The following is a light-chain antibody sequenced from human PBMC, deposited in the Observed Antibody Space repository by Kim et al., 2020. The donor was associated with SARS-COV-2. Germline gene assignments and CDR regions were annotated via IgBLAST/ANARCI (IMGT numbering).Light chain of an antibody. CDR1: SSNIGAGYD. CDR3: QSYDTSLSAYV. CDR2: ANS. J-gene: IGLJ1*01. V-gene: IGLV1-40*01. Sequence: QSLLTQPPSVSGAPGQRVTISCTGSSSNIGAGYDVHWYQQLPGTAPKLLMYANSNRPSGVPDRFSGSKSGTSGSLAITGLQANDEADYYCQSYDTSLSAYVFGSGTKVTVL.